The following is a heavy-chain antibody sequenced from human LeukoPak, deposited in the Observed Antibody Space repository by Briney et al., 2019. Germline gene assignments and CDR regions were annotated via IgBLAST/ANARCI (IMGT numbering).Heavy chain of an antibody. CDR2: ISWNSGSI. J-gene: IGHJ4*02. CDR3: AKTYSSSWYESPDY. V-gene: IGHV3-9*01. CDR1: GFTFDDYA. D-gene: IGHD6-13*01. Sequence: GGSLRLSCAASGFTFDDYAMHWVRQAPGKGLEWVSGISWNSGSIGYADSVKGRFTISRDNAKNSPYLQMNSLRAEDTALYYCAKTYSSSWYESPDYWGQGTLVTVSS.